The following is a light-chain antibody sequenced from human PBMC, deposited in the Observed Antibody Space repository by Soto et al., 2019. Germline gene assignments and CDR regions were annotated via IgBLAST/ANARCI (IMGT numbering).Light chain of an antibody. V-gene: IGKV3-20*01. CDR3: HLYGTSPWT. Sequence: EIALTQSPGTLSLSPGERATLSCRAGQRITNSALAWYQQKRGQAPRLLVFGASNRVTGVPDRFSGSGSGADFTLTITGLEPEDFAVYYCHLYGTSPWTFGQGTNVEIK. J-gene: IGKJ1*01. CDR2: GAS. CDR1: QRITNSA.